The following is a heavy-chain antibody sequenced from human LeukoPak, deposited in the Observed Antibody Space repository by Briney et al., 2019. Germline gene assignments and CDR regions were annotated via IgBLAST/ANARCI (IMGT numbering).Heavy chain of an antibody. CDR1: GFGFSNFW. D-gene: IGHD2/OR15-2a*01. CDR2: IKEDGSLK. V-gene: IGHV3-7*01. Sequence: GGSLRLSCAASGFGFSNFWMSWVRQAPGKGPEWVANIKEDGSLKNYVDSVEGRFTVSRDNAKKTLYLQMNSLRLEDTAVYYCVRDWTPASMQAAPFDCWGQGTLVTVSS. CDR3: VRDWTPASMQAAPFDC. J-gene: IGHJ4*02.